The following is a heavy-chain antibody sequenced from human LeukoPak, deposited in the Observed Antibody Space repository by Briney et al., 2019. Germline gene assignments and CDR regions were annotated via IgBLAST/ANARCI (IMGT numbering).Heavy chain of an antibody. J-gene: IGHJ5*02. CDR3: ARDQAGARDNWVDP. CDR1: GYTFTGYY. D-gene: IGHD1-26*01. CDR2: INPNSGGT. Sequence: ASVKVSCKASGYTFTGYYMHWVRQAPGQGLEWMGWINPNSGGTNYAQKFQGRVTMTRDTSISTAYMELSRLRSDDTAVYYCARDQAGARDNWVDPWGQGTLVTVSS. V-gene: IGHV1-2*02.